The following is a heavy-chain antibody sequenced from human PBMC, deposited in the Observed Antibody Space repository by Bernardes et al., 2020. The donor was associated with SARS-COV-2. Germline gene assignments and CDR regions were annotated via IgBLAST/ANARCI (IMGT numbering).Heavy chain of an antibody. Sequence: SGPTLVKPTQTLTLTCSFPGFSLSTSGMCVSWIRQPPGKALEWLARIDRDDDKYYSTSLKTRLTISKDTSKNQVVLTMTNMDPVDTATYYCARIPYDILTGYYNGFDYWGQGTLVTVSS. CDR3: ARIPYDILTGYYNGFDY. V-gene: IGHV2-70*11. CDR2: IDRDDDK. J-gene: IGHJ4*02. D-gene: IGHD3-9*01. CDR1: GFSLSTSGMC.